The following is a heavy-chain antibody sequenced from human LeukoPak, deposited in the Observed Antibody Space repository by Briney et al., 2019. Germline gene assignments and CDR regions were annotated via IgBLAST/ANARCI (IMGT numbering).Heavy chain of an antibody. Sequence: PGGSLRLSCAASGFTFSSYSMNWVRQAPGKGLEWVSSISSSSSYIYYADSVKGRFTISRDNSKNTLYLQMNSLRAEDTAVYYCAKDLKVWKNWFDPWGQGTLVTVSS. CDR1: GFTFSSYS. CDR3: AKDLKVWKNWFDP. V-gene: IGHV3-21*04. D-gene: IGHD1-1*01. CDR2: ISSSSSYI. J-gene: IGHJ5*02.